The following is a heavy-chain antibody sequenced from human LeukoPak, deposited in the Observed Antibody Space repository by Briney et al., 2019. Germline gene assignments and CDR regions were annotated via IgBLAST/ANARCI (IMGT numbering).Heavy chain of an antibody. Sequence: ASVTVSCKASGYTSTSYDINWVRQATGQGLEWMGWMNPNSGTTGYAQKFQGRVTMTRDTSISTAYMELSRLRSDDTAVYYCAVLSNYYDSSGYGPQSYYYGMDVWGQGTTVTVSS. CDR3: AVLSNYYDSSGYGPQSYYYGMDV. CDR2: MNPNSGTT. J-gene: IGHJ6*02. D-gene: IGHD3-22*01. CDR1: GYTSTSYD. V-gene: IGHV1-8*01.